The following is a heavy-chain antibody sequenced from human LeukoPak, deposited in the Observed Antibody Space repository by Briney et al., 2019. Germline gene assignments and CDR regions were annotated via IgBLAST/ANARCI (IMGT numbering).Heavy chain of an antibody. Sequence: KAGGSLRLSCAASGFTFSSYSMNWVRQAPGKGLEWVSSISSSSSYIYYADSVKGRFTISRDNAKNSLYLQMNSLRAEDTAVYDCARAALVGATRYWYFDLRGRGTLVTVSS. J-gene: IGHJ2*01. CDR3: ARAALVGATRYWYFDL. CDR1: GFTFSSYS. CDR2: ISSSSSYI. D-gene: IGHD1-26*01. V-gene: IGHV3-21*01.